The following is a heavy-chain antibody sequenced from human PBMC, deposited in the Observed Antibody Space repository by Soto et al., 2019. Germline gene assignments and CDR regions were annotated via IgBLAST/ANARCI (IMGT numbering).Heavy chain of an antibody. CDR3: AHLRKVDGVWYTSDY. Sequence: QITLKESGPTLVKPTQTLTLTCTFSGFSLNTYGMAVGWIRQSPGEVLEWLALAYWDDDKHYSPSLQSRLATTKYPFENQVVLTMTNMDPVATGTYYCAHLRKVDGVWYTSDYWGQGTLVTVPS. CDR2: AYWDDDK. V-gene: IGHV2-5*02. CDR1: GFSLNTYGMA. D-gene: IGHD2-8*01. J-gene: IGHJ4*02.